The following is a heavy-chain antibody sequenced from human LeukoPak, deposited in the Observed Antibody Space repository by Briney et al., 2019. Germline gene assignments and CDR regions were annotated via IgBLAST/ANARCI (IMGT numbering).Heavy chain of an antibody. V-gene: IGHV3-48*03. Sequence: GGSLRLSCAGSGFIFSNYEMNWVRQAPGKGLEWVSYISSTGSDIYYADSVKGRFSISRDNSKNTVFLQMSSLRAEDTAVYYCAREQPPGVYFDCWGQGTLVTVSS. CDR1: GFIFSNYE. CDR2: ISSTGSDI. J-gene: IGHJ4*02. CDR3: AREQPPGVYFDC. D-gene: IGHD1-14*01.